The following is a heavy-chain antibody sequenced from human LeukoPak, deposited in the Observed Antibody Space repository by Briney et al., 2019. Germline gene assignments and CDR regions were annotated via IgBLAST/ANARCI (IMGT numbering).Heavy chain of an antibody. J-gene: IGHJ5*02. CDR1: GGTFSSYA. Sequence: SVKVSCKASGGTFSSYAISWVRQAPGQGLEWMGRIIPILGIANYARKFQGRVTITADKSTSTAYMELSSLRSEDTAVYYCARDHYDILTGYPLNWFDPWGQGTLVTVSS. CDR3: ARDHYDILTGYPLNWFDP. D-gene: IGHD3-9*01. CDR2: IIPILGIA. V-gene: IGHV1-69*04.